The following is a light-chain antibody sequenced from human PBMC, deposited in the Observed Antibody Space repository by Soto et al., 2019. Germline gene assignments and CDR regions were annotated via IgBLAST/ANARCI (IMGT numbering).Light chain of an antibody. V-gene: IGKV3-20*01. CDR1: QSVITNY. CDR3: QQYGNSLTWT. J-gene: IGKJ1*01. Sequence: EIVLTQSPGTLSLSPGGRATLSCRASQSVITNYLAWYQHKPGQAPRLVIYAASSRATGIPDRFSGSGSGTDFTLTISRLEPEDFAVYYCQQYGNSLTWTFGQGTKVDIK. CDR2: AAS.